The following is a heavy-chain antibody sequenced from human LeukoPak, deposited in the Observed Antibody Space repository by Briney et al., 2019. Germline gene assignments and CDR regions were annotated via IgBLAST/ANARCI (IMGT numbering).Heavy chain of an antibody. CDR2: IYGDGRT. CDR3: ARGRGLGVVSPYFDY. D-gene: IGHD3-3*01. V-gene: IGHV3-53*01. CDR1: GFSVSNNY. J-gene: IGHJ4*02. Sequence: GGSLRLSCVVSGFSVSNNYIIWVRQAPGSGLERVSVIYGDGRTSHSASVRGRFTISRDNSKNIVSLQMNNLRAEDTAVYYCARGRGLGVVSPYFDYWGQGTLVTVSS.